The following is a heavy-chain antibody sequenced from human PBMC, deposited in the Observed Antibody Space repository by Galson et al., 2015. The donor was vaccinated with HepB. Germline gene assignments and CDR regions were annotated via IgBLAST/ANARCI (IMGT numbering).Heavy chain of an antibody. D-gene: IGHD6-19*01. J-gene: IGHJ4*02. CDR2: ISSSSSYI. Sequence: SLRLSCAASGFTFSSYSMNWVRQAPGKGLEWVSSISSSSSYIYYADSVKGRFTISRDNAKNSLYLQMNSLRAEDTAVYYCARDGSGWLSDYYFDYWGQGTLVTVSS. CDR1: GFTFSSYS. V-gene: IGHV3-21*01. CDR3: ARDGSGWLSDYYFDY.